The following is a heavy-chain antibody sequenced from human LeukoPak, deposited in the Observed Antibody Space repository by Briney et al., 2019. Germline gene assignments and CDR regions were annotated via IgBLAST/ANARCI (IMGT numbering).Heavy chain of an antibody. CDR2: ISSSSGTT. D-gene: IGHD2-15*01. CDR1: GFAFDIYS. Sequence: GGSLRLSCAASGFAFDIYSMNWVRQAPGKGLERVSYISSSSGTTHYADSVKGRFTISRDNAKNSLYLQMNSLRDEDTAVYYCARPLRGSGGLLHEYWGQGTLVTVSS. J-gene: IGHJ4*02. V-gene: IGHV3-48*02. CDR3: ARPLRGSGGLLHEY.